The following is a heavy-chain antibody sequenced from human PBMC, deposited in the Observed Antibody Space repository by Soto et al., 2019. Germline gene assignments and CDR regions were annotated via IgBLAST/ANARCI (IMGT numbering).Heavy chain of an antibody. CDR3: ARDGYYSIYYYYYMDV. J-gene: IGHJ6*03. CDR1: GFTFSSYW. CDR2: INSDGSST. D-gene: IGHD4-4*01. V-gene: IGHV3-74*01. Sequence: GGFLRLSCAASGFTFSSYWMHWVRQAPGKGLVWVSRINSDGSSTSYADSVKGRFTISRDNAKNTLYLQMNSLRAEDTAVYYCARDGYYSIYYYYYMDVWGKGTTVTVSS.